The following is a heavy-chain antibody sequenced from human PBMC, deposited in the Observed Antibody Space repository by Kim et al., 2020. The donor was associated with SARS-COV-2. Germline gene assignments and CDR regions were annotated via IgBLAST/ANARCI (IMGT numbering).Heavy chain of an antibody. CDR2: ISYDGSNK. Sequence: GGSLRLSCAASGFTFSSYAMHWVRQAPGKGLEWVAVISYDGSNKYYADSVKGRFTISRDNSKNTLYLQMNSLRAEDTAVYYCARDPYRGYSGYAKGYYFDYWGQGTLVTVSS. J-gene: IGHJ4*02. CDR1: GFTFSSYA. D-gene: IGHD5-12*01. CDR3: ARDPYRGYSGYAKGYYFDY. V-gene: IGHV3-30*04.